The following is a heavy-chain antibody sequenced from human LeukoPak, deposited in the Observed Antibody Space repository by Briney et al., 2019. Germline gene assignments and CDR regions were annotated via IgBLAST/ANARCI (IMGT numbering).Heavy chain of an antibody. CDR3: ARARLHHTYGSGTNFDY. CDR2: ISYDGSNK. V-gene: IGHV3-30*03. J-gene: IGHJ4*02. D-gene: IGHD3-10*01. Sequence: GGSLRLSCAASGFTFSSYGMHWVRQAPGKGLEWVAVISYDGSNKYYADSVKGRFTISRDNSKNTLYLQMNSLRAEDTAVYYCARARLHHTYGSGTNFDYWGQGTLVTVSS. CDR1: GFTFSSYG.